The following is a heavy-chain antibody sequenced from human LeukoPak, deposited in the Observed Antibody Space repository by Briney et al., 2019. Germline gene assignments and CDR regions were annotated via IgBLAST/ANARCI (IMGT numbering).Heavy chain of an antibody. CDR3: ASPGYCGGDCYNWFDP. V-gene: IGHV4-34*01. CDR2: INHSGST. Sequence: SETLSLTCAVYGGSFSGYYWSWIRQPPGKGREWIGEINHSGSTNYNPSLKSRVTISVDTSKNQFSLKLSSVTAADTAVYYCASPGYCGGDCYNWFDPWGQGTLVTVSS. D-gene: IGHD2-21*01. J-gene: IGHJ5*02. CDR1: GGSFSGYY.